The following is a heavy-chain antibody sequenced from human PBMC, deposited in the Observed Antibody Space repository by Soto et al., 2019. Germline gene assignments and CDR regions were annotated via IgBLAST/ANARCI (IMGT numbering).Heavy chain of an antibody. CDR3: AKGTWDIVVVPDV. V-gene: IGHV3-30*18. CDR2: ISYDGSNK. Sequence: LRLSCAASGFTFSSYGMHWVRQAPGKGLEWVAVISYDGSNKYYADSVKGRLTISRDNSKNTLYLQMNSLRAEDTAVYYCAKGTWDIVVVPDVWGQGTTVTVSS. D-gene: IGHD2-15*01. J-gene: IGHJ6*02. CDR1: GFTFSSYG.